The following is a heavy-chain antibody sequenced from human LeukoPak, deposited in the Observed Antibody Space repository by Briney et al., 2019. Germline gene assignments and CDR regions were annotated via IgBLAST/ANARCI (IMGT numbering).Heavy chain of an antibody. V-gene: IGHV3-9*01. D-gene: IGHD3-9*01. Sequence: PGGSLRLSCAASGFTFDDYAMHWVRQAPGKGLEWVSGISWNSGSIGYADSVKGRFTISRDNAKNSLYLQMNSLRAEDTALYYCAKVMAKYFDWLLPYYFDYWGQGTLVTVSS. CDR1: GFTFDDYA. CDR2: ISWNSGSI. CDR3: AKVMAKYFDWLLPYYFDY. J-gene: IGHJ4*02.